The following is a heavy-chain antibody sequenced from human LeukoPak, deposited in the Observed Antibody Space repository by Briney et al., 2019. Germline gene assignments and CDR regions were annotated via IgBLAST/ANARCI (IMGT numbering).Heavy chain of an antibody. J-gene: IGHJ4*02. CDR2: IYYSGST. Sequence: SETLSLTCTVSGGSISSSSYYWGWIRQPPGKGLEWIGSIYYSGSTYYSPSLKSRVTISVDTSKNQFSLKLSSVTAADTAVYYCARRYGGAYDSSGYSRLFDYWGQVTLVTVSS. V-gene: IGHV4-39*01. CDR1: GGSISSSSYY. CDR3: ARRYGGAYDSSGYSRLFDY. D-gene: IGHD3-22*01.